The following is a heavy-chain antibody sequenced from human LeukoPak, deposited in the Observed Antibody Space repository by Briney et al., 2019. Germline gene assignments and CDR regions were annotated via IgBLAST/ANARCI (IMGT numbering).Heavy chain of an antibody. CDR1: GYTFSSYY. V-gene: IGHV1-46*01. Sequence: ASVKVSCKASGYTFSSYYMNWVRQAPGQGLEWMGIINPSGGSTSYAQKFQGRVTMTRDTSTSTVYMELSSLRSEDTAVYYCARDSGGQWLIKNHFDYWGQGTLVTVSS. CDR2: INPSGGST. CDR3: ARDSGGQWLIKNHFDY. J-gene: IGHJ4*02. D-gene: IGHD6-19*01.